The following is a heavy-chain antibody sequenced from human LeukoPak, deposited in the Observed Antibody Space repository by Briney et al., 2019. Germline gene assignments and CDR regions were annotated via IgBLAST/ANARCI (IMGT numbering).Heavy chain of an antibody. CDR3: AKDAYCSSTSCYPNYYYYMDV. Sequence: PGGSLRLSCAASGFAFDDYGLHWVRQAPGKGLEWVALISHIESETHYADSIKGRFTVSRDNSKNTLYLQMNSLRAEDTAVYYCAKDAYCSSTSCYPNYYYYMDVWGKGTTVTVSS. D-gene: IGHD2-2*01. CDR2: ISHIESET. J-gene: IGHJ6*03. V-gene: IGHV3-30*18. CDR1: GFAFDDYG.